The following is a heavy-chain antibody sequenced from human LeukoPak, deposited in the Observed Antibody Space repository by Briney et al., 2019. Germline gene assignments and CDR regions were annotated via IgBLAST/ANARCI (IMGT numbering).Heavy chain of an antibody. D-gene: IGHD6-19*01. CDR3: ARVPQIAVAGIPGSAFDI. Sequence: ASVKVSCKASGYTFTSYGISWVRQAPGQGLEWMGWISAYNGNTNYAQKLQGRVTMTPDTSTSTAYMELRSLRSDDTAVYYCARVPQIAVAGIPGSAFDIWGQGTMVTVSS. V-gene: IGHV1-18*01. J-gene: IGHJ3*02. CDR2: ISAYNGNT. CDR1: GYTFTSYG.